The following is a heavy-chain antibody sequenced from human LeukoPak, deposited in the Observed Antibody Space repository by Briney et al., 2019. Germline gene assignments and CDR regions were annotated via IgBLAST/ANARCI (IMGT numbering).Heavy chain of an antibody. J-gene: IGHJ4*02. CDR2: IKQDGSEK. CDR1: GFTFSSYW. Sequence: GGSLRLSCAASGFTFSSYWMSWVRQAPGKGLEWVANIKQDGSEKSYVDSVKGRFTISRDNAKNSLYLQMNSLRAEDTAVYYCAGHITMVRGVIIGEDYWGQGTLVTVSS. V-gene: IGHV3-7*01. CDR3: AGHITMVRGVIIGEDY. D-gene: IGHD3-10*01.